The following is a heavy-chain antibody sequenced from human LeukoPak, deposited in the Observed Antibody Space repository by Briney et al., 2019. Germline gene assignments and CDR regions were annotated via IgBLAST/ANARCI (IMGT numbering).Heavy chain of an antibody. Sequence: ASVEVSCKASGYTFTSYGISWVRQAPGQGLEWMGWISAYNGNTNYAQKLQGRVTMTTDTSTSTAYMELRSLRSDDTAVYYCARRLAPGDTDYYGMDVWGQGTTVTVSS. V-gene: IGHV1-18*01. CDR1: GYTFTSYG. J-gene: IGHJ6*02. CDR3: ARRLAPGDTDYYGMDV. CDR2: ISAYNGNT. D-gene: IGHD2-21*02.